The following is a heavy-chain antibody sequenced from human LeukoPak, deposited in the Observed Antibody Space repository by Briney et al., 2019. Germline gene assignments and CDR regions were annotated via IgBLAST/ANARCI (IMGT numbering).Heavy chain of an antibody. Sequence: ASVKVSCKASGYTFTGYYMHWVRQAPGQGLEWMGWINPNSGGTNYAQKFQGRVTMTRDTSISTAYMELSRLRSDDTAVYYCARSRNIVVVPATDDAFDIWGQGTMVTVSS. D-gene: IGHD2-2*01. V-gene: IGHV1-2*02. J-gene: IGHJ3*02. CDR3: ARSRNIVVVPATDDAFDI. CDR1: GYTFTGYY. CDR2: INPNSGGT.